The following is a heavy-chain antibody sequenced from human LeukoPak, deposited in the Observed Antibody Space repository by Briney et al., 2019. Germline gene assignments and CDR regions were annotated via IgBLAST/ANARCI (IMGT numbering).Heavy chain of an antibody. Sequence: ASVKVSCKASGYTFTGYYMHWVRQAPGQGLEGMGWINPNSGGTNYAQKFQGRVTMTRDTSISTAYMERSRLRSDDTAVYYCARDHARRVRGVIIYRGYFDYWGQGTLVTVSS. CDR2: INPNSGGT. J-gene: IGHJ4*02. CDR3: ARDHARRVRGVIIYRGYFDY. CDR1: GYTFTGYY. V-gene: IGHV1-2*02. D-gene: IGHD3-10*01.